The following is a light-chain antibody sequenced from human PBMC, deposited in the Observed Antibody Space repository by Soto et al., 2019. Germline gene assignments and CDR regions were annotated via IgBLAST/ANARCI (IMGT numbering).Light chain of an antibody. CDR3: QQRSTWPPEFT. V-gene: IGKV3-11*01. CDR2: DTF. CDR1: QSVGSH. J-gene: IGKJ3*01. Sequence: EIVLTQSPATLSLSPGERATLYCRASQSVGSHLTWYQQKPGQPPRLLIYDTFNRATGIPDRFSGRGSGTDFTLTISSLDPEDFAVYYCQQRSTWPPEFTFGPGTKVDIK.